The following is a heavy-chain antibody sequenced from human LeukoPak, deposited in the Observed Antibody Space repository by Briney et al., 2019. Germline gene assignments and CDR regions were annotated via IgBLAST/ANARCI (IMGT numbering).Heavy chain of an antibody. CDR3: ARVAYCGGDCYSLDYYYMDV. CDR1: GFTLRNYW. Sequence: GGSLRLSCAASGFTLRNYWMHWVRQTPGKGLLWVSRINGDGTSATYAGSVKGRFTVSRDNAKNTLYLQMNSLRAEDTAVYYCARVAYCGGDCYSLDYYYMDVWGKGTTVTVSS. D-gene: IGHD2-21*02. J-gene: IGHJ6*03. V-gene: IGHV3-74*01. CDR2: INGDGTSA.